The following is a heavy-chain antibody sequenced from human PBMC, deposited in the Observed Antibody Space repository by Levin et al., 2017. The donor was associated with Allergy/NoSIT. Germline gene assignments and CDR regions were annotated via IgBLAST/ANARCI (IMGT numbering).Heavy chain of an antibody. J-gene: IGHJ4*02. CDR2: INPSGGST. D-gene: IGHD3-10*01. CDR1: GYTFTSYY. V-gene: IGHV1-46*03. CDR3: AKAYYYGSGSYYYFDY. Sequence: ASVKVSCKASGYTFTSYYMHWVRQAPGQGLEWMGIINPSGGSTSYAQKFQGRVTMTRDTSTSTVYMELSSLRSEDTAVYYCAKAYYYGSGSYYYFDYWGQGTLVTVSS.